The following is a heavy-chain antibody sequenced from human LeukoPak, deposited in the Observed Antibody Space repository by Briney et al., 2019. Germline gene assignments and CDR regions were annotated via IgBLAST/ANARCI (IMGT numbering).Heavy chain of an antibody. V-gene: IGHV3-23*01. D-gene: IGHD4-17*01. CDR3: AKDLGFSTVTTFRI. J-gene: IGHJ3*02. Sequence: PGASLRLSCAASGFTFSSYAMSWVRQAPGKGLEWVSAISGSGGSTYYADSVKGRFTISIDNSKNTLYLQMNSLRAEDTTVYYCAKDLGFSTVTTFRIWGQGTMVTVSS. CDR1: GFTFSSYA. CDR2: ISGSGGST.